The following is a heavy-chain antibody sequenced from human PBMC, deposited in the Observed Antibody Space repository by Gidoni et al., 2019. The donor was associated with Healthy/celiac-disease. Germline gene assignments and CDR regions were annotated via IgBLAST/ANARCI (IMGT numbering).Heavy chain of an antibody. V-gene: IGHV6-1*01. CDR2: TYYRSKWYN. CDR3: ARISYDSSGNPFDY. Sequence: QVQLQQSGPGRVKTSQTLSLTGAISGDRVSSNSAAWNWIRQSPSRGLEWLGRTYYRSKWYNDYAVSVKSRITINPDTSKNQFSLQLNSVTPEDTAVYYCARISYDSSGNPFDYWGQGTLVTVSS. CDR1: GDRVSSNSAA. J-gene: IGHJ4*02. D-gene: IGHD3-22*01.